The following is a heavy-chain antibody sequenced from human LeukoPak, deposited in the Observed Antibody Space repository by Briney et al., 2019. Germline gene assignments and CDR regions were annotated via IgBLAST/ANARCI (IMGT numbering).Heavy chain of an antibody. J-gene: IGHJ6*03. CDR2: ISGHSTNR. Sequence: ASVKVSCKASGYTFTSYAISWVRQAPGQGPAWMGWISGHSTNRKIAQKFQGRVTMTTAISTSTATMELRSLRSDDTAVYYCARSYDIFHFYMDVWGEGTTVTVSS. D-gene: IGHD3-9*01. CDR1: GYTFTSYA. CDR3: ARSYDIFHFYMDV. V-gene: IGHV1-18*01.